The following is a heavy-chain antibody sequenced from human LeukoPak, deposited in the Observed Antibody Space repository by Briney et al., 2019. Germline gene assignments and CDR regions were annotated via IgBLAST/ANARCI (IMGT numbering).Heavy chain of an antibody. CDR3: ARRSHPYGSGSPRAFDI. CDR2: INPNSGGT. J-gene: IGHJ3*02. CDR1: GYTFTGYD. Sequence: ASVKVSCKASGYTFTGYDMHWVRQAPGQGLEWMGWINPNSGGTNYAQKFQGRVTMTRDTSISTAYMELSRLRSDDTAVYYCARRSHPYGSGSPRAFDIWGQGTMVTVSS. V-gene: IGHV1-2*02. D-gene: IGHD3-10*01.